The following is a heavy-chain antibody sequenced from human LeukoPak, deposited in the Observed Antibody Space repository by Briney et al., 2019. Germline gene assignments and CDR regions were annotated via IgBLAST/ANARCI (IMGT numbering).Heavy chain of an antibody. D-gene: IGHD2-15*01. CDR1: GGTFSSYA. J-gene: IGHJ3*02. V-gene: IGHV1-69*13. CDR2: IIPIFGTA. Sequence: GASVKVSCKASGGTFSSYAISWVRQAPGQGLEWMGGIIPIFGTANYAQKFQGRVTITADESTSTAYMELSSLRSEDTAVYYCARGGLVVAAIGAFDIWGQGTMVTVSS. CDR3: ARGGLVVAAIGAFDI.